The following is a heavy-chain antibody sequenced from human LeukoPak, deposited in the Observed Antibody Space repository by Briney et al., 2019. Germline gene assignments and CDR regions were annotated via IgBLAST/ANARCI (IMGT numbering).Heavy chain of an antibody. J-gene: IGHJ4*02. CDR3: ARKDNSGKGPYFYHD. D-gene: IGHD3-22*01. CDR2: VYYSGTYA. Sequence: SETLSLTCNVSGGSTSHYYWSWIRQPPGKGLEWIGYVYYSGTYANYNPSFRSRVTMSVDTSAEQFSLQLTSVTAADTAIYFCARKDNSGKGPYFYHDWGQGILVTVSS. CDR1: GGSTSHYY. V-gene: IGHV4-59*01.